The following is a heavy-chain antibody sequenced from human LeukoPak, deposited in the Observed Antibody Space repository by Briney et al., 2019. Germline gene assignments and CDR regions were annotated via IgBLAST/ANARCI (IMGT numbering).Heavy chain of an antibody. CDR1: GFTFSSYS. CDR3: ARVPPHYYDSSGYGGYYYYGMDV. Sequence: GGSLRLSCAASGFTFSSYSMNWVRQAPGKGLEWVSSISSSSSYIYYADSVKGRFTISGDNAKNSLYLQMNSLRAEDTAVYYCARVPPHYYDSSGYGGYYYYGMDVWGQGTTVTVSS. CDR2: ISSSSSYI. D-gene: IGHD3-22*01. J-gene: IGHJ6*02. V-gene: IGHV3-21*01.